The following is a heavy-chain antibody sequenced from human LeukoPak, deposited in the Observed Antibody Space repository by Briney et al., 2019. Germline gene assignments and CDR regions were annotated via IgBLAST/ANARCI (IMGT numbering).Heavy chain of an antibody. Sequence: ASVKVSCKASGYTFTSYGISWVRQAPAQGLEWMGWISAYNGNTNYAQKLQGRVTMTTDTSTSTAYMELRSLRSDDTAVYYCAREGYYDYVWGSYRLDFDYWGQGTLVTVSS. V-gene: IGHV1-18*01. CDR2: ISAYNGNT. CDR1: GYTFTSYG. CDR3: AREGYYDYVWGSYRLDFDY. J-gene: IGHJ4*02. D-gene: IGHD3-16*02.